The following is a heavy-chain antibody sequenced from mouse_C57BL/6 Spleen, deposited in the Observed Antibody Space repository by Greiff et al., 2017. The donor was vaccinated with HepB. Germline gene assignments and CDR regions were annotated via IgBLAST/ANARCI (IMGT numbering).Heavy chain of an antibody. V-gene: IGHV1-81*01. CDR3: ARTPYDYDEGYYAMDY. CDR1: GYTFTSYG. J-gene: IGHJ4*01. D-gene: IGHD2-4*01. Sequence: QVQLQQSGAELARPGASVKLSCKASGYTFTSYGISWVKQRTGQGLEWIGEIYPRSGNTYYNEKFKGKATLTADKSSSTAYIELRSLTSEDSAVYFCARTPYDYDEGYYAMDYWGQGTSVTVSS. CDR2: IYPRSGNT.